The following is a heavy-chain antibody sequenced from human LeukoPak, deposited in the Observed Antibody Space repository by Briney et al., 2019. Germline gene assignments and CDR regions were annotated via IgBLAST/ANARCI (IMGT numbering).Heavy chain of an antibody. V-gene: IGHV3-30*18. D-gene: IGHD3-22*01. J-gene: IGHJ4*02. CDR1: GLTFSTYG. Sequence: GGSLRLSCAASGLTFSTYGIHWVRQAPGKGLEWVAVISYDGSNKYYAESVKGRFSISRDNSKNTLYLQMNSLRAEDTAVYYCAKGEDDSSGYYLMGFDYWGQGTLVTVSS. CDR3: AKGEDDSSGYYLMGFDY. CDR2: ISYDGSNK.